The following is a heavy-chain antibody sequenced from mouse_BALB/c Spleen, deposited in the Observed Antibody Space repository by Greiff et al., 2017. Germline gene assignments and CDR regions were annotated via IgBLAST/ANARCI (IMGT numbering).Heavy chain of an antibody. J-gene: IGHJ3*01. CDR1: GFAFSSYD. V-gene: IGHV5-12-1*01. CDR2: ISSGGGST. Sequence: EVMLVESGGGLVKPGGSLKLSCAASGFAFSSYDMSWVRQTPEKRLEWVAYISSGGGSTYYPDTVKGRFTISRDNAKNTLYLQMSSPKSEDTAMNYCARRWTGSFAYWGQGTLVTVSA. CDR3: ARRWTGSFAY. D-gene: IGHD4-1*01.